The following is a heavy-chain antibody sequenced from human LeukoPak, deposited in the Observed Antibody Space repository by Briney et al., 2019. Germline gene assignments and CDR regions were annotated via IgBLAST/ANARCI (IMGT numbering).Heavy chain of an antibody. J-gene: IGHJ6*02. V-gene: IGHV3-30*03. Sequence: GRSLRLSCAASGLTFSSYGMHWVRQAPGKGLEWVAVISYDGSNKYYADSVKGRFTISRDNSKNTLYLQMNSLRAEDTAVYYCAVWFGTYYYYGMDVWGQGTTVTVSS. CDR2: ISYDGSNK. CDR3: AVWFGTYYYYGMDV. CDR1: GLTFSSYG. D-gene: IGHD3-10*01.